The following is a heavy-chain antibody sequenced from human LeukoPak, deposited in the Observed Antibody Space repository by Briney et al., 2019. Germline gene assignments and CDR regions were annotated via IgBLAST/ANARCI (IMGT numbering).Heavy chain of an antibody. CDR3: ARNLEWDDAFDI. CDR1: GFTFSSYS. CDR2: ISSSSSYI. Sequence: GGSLRLSCAASGFTFSSYSMNWVRQAPGKGLEWVSSISSSSSYIYYADSVKGRFTISRDNAKNSLYLQTNSLRAEDTDVYYCARNLEWDDAFDIWGQGTMVTVSS. V-gene: IGHV3-21*01. D-gene: IGHD1-26*01. J-gene: IGHJ3*02.